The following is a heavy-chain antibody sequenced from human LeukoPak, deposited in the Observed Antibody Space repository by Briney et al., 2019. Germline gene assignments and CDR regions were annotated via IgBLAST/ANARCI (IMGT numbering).Heavy chain of an antibody. CDR1: GFTFSDYY. Sequence: GGSLRFSCAASGFTFSDYYMSWIRQAPGKGLEWVSVKGRFTISSGNAKNSLYLQMNSLRAEDTAVYYCARGFRFPDVWGKGTTVTVSS. CDR3: ARGFRFPDV. J-gene: IGHJ6*04. V-gene: IGHV3-11*04. D-gene: IGHD2-21*01.